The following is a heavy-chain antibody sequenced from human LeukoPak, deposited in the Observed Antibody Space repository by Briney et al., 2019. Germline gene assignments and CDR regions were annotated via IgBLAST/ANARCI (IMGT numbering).Heavy chain of an antibody. Sequence: GGSLRLSCAASGVTFSSYAMSWVRQTPGRGLEWVSVISGSGGSTDYADSVKGRFTISRDNSKNTLYVQMNSLRAEDTAVYYCARSRGPNTFGGVHDYWGQGTLVTVSS. CDR2: ISGSGGST. J-gene: IGHJ4*02. V-gene: IGHV3-23*01. CDR1: GVTFSSYA. D-gene: IGHD3-16*01. CDR3: ARSRGPNTFGGVHDY.